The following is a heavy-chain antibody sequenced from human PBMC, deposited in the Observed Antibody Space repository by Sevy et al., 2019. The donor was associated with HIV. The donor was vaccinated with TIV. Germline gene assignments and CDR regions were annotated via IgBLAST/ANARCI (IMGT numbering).Heavy chain of an antibody. J-gene: IGHJ6*02. CDR1: GFTLSDHY. Sequence: GGSLRLSCAASGFTLSDHYMDWVRQAPGKGLEWVGRTRYKANSYTTEHAASVKGRFTISRDDSKNSLYLQMNSLKTEDTAVYYCAREGRYCSSTSCYTYYYYGMDVWGQGSTVTVSS. CDR2: TRYKANSYTT. D-gene: IGHD2-2*02. CDR3: AREGRYCSSTSCYTYYYYGMDV. V-gene: IGHV3-72*01.